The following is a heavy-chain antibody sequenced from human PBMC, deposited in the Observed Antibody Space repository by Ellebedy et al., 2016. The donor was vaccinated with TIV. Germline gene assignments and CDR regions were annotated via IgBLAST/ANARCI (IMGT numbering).Heavy chain of an antibody. Sequence: GESLKISXAASGFAFNDYYMSWIRKAPGKGLEWVSYISGRIDYTNYADSVRGRFTISRDNARNSLYLHMNNLRADDTAVYYCARGPEDINTYFLYYFDYWGQGALVTVSS. CDR1: GFAFNDYY. V-gene: IGHV3-11*06. D-gene: IGHD2/OR15-2a*01. J-gene: IGHJ4*02. CDR3: ARGPEDINTYFLYYFDY. CDR2: ISGRIDYT.